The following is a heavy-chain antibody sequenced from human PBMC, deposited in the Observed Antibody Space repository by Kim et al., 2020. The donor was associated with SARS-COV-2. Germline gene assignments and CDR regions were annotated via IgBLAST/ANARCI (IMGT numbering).Heavy chain of an antibody. CDR3: ATGIAASGYYYYYGMDV. Sequence: ASVKVSCKVSGYTLTELYMHWVRQAPGKGLEWMGGFDPEDGETIYAQKFQGRVTMTEDTSTDTAYMELSSLRSEDTAVYYCATGIAASGYYYYYGMDVWGQGTTVTVSS. J-gene: IGHJ6*02. D-gene: IGHD6-13*01. CDR1: GYTLTELY. CDR2: FDPEDGET. V-gene: IGHV1-24*01.